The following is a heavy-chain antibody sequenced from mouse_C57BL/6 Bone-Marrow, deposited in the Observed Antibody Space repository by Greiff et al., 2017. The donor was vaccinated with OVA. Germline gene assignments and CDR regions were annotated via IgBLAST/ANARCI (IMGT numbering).Heavy chain of an antibody. V-gene: IGHV2-2*01. J-gene: IGHJ4*01. CDR1: GFSLTSYG. CDR2: IWSGGST. D-gene: IGHD2-5*01. CDR3: ARKDYSNYDYAMDY. Sequence: VKLMESGPGLVQPSQSLSITCTVSGFSLTSYGVHWVRQSPGKGLEWLGVIWSGGSTDYNAAFISRLSISKDNSKSQVFFKMNSLQADDTAIYYCARKDYSNYDYAMDYWGQGTSVTVSS.